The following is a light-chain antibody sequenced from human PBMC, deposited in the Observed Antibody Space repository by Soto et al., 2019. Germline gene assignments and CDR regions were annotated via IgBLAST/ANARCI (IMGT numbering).Light chain of an antibody. CDR2: LNTDGSH. Sequence: QSVLTQSPSASASLGASVKLTCTLSSGHTNYAIAWYQQQPEQGPRYLMTLNTDGSHSKGDGIPDRFSGSNSGAERYLSISSLQSEDEAEYYCQTWGTGIVVFGGGTKLTVL. CDR1: SGHTNYA. CDR3: QTWGTGIVV. V-gene: IGLV4-69*02. J-gene: IGLJ2*01.